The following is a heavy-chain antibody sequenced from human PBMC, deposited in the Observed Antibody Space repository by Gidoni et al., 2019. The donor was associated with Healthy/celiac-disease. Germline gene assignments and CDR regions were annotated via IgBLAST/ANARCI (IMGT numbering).Heavy chain of an antibody. V-gene: IGHV4-59*01. CDR1: GGSISRYY. J-gene: IGHJ6*02. CDR3: ARLPPVAATTTTMTHYYYGMDV. D-gene: IGHD2-15*01. CDR2: IYYSGST. Sequence: QVQLQESGPGLVKPSETLSLTCTVSGGSISRYYWSWIRQPPGKGLEWIGYIYYSGSTNYNPSLKSRVTISVDTSKNQFSLKLSSVTAADTAVYYCARLPPVAATTTTMTHYYYGMDVWGQGTAVTVSS.